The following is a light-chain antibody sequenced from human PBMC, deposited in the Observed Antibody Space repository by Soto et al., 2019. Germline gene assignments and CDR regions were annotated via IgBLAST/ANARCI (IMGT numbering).Light chain of an antibody. J-gene: IGLJ1*01. CDR1: SANIGAGFD. Sequence: QSALTQPPSVSGAPGQRVTISCTGSSANIGAGFDVHWYQQLPGTAPELLIYGNNNRPSGVPDRFSGSKSGTSASLAITGLQAEDEADYYCQSYDGSLSGYVFGTGTKVTVL. CDR2: GNN. V-gene: IGLV1-40*01. CDR3: QSYDGSLSGYV.